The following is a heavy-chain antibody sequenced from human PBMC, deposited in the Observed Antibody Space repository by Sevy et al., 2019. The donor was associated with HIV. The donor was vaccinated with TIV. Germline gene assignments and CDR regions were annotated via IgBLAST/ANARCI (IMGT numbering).Heavy chain of an antibody. Sequence: ASVKVSCKASGYTFTGHFMHWVRQAHGQGLEWMGWINPDSGDTKYAQKFQGRVTVTRDTSITKVYMELSSLRSDDTAVYYCAAPGGYRYGSLLDYWGQGTLVTVSS. D-gene: IGHD5-18*01. J-gene: IGHJ4*02. V-gene: IGHV1-2*02. CDR2: INPDSGDT. CDR1: GYTFTGHF. CDR3: AAPGGYRYGSLLDY.